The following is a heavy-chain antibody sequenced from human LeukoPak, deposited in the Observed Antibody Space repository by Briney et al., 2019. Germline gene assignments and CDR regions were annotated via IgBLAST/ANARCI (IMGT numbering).Heavy chain of an antibody. CDR1: GYSFTSYW. J-gene: IGHJ6*03. Sequence: GESLKISCKSSGYSFTSYWIGWVRQMPGKGLEWMGIIYPGDSDTRYSPSFQGQVTISADKSVNTAYLQWSSLKASDTAMYYCARAGWDTAMVRYYYYYMDVWGKGTTVTISS. V-gene: IGHV5-51*01. CDR3: ARAGWDTAMVRYYYYYMDV. D-gene: IGHD5-18*01. CDR2: IYPGDSDT.